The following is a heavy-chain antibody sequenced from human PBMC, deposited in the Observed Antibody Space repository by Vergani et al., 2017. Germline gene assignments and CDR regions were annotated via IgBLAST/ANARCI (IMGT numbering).Heavy chain of an antibody. CDR3: ARDHTAIEY. CDR1: GYPFTSYY. Sequence: QVQLVQSGAEVKKPGASVKVSCKASGYPFTSYYMHWVRRAPGQGLEWMGIINPSGGSTSYAQKFQGRVTLTRDTSTSTVYMELSSLRSEETAVYYCARDHTAIEYWGQGTLVTVSS. CDR2: INPSGGST. V-gene: IGHV1-46*01. J-gene: IGHJ4*02.